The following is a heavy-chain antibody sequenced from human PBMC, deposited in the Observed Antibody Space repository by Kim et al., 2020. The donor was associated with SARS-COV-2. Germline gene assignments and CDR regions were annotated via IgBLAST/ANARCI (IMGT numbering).Heavy chain of an antibody. V-gene: IGHV5-51*01. J-gene: IGHJ3*02. CDR2: IYPGDSDT. Sequence: GESLKISCKGSGYSFTSYWIGWVRQMPGKGLEVMGIIYPGDSDTIYSPSFQGQVTIPADKSISTAYLQWSSLKASETAMYYFARPSSSRSWSPVAFDIWGQATMVTVSS. D-gene: IGHD6-13*01. CDR1: GYSFTSYW. CDR3: ARPSSSRSWSPVAFDI.